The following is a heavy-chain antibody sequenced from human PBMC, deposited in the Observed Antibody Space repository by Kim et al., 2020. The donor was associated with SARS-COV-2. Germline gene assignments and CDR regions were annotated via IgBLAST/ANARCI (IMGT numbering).Heavy chain of an antibody. Sequence: SRKARFTNSRDNSKNTLYLQMNSLRAEDTAVYYCAREPGIAAAGTGWFDPWGQGTLVTVSS. CDR3: AREPGIAAAGTGWFDP. D-gene: IGHD6-13*01. V-gene: IGHV3-30*01. J-gene: IGHJ5*02.